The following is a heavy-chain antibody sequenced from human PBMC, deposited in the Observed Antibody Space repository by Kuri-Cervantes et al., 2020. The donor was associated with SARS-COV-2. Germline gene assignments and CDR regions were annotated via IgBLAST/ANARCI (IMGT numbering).Heavy chain of an antibody. Sequence: ASVKVSCKASGYTFTSYGISWVRQAPGQGLEWMGWISAYNGNINYAQKLQGRVTMTTDTSTSTAYMELRSLRSDDTAVYYCARDSRYCSSTSCSTPVRLRYWGQGTLVTVSS. V-gene: IGHV1-18*01. J-gene: IGHJ4*02. CDR2: ISAYNGNI. CDR1: GYTFTSYG. CDR3: ARDSRYCSSTSCSTPVRLRY. D-gene: IGHD2-2*01.